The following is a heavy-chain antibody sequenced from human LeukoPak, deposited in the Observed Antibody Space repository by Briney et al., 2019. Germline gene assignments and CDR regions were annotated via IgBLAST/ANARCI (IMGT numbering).Heavy chain of an antibody. D-gene: IGHD2-2*01. CDR2: IGPNGGDA. CDR3: AKGRPTELGYCGRSICADWYFDL. J-gene: IGHJ2*01. V-gene: IGHV3-64D*06. Sequence: GGSLRLSYPASGFSFSNFAMHWFRQAPGKGLEYVSVIGPNGGDAYYAGSVRGRFTISRDNSKNTLYLQMSSLRVEDTAVYYCAKGRPTELGYCGRSICADWYFDLWGRGTLLTVSS. CDR1: GFSFSNFA.